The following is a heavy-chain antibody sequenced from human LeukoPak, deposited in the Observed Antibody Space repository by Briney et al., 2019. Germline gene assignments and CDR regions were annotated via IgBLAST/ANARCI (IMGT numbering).Heavy chain of an antibody. CDR2: INHSGST. CDR3: ARRIAAAGSDL. D-gene: IGHD6-13*01. CDR1: GGSFSGYY. J-gene: IGHJ4*02. V-gene: IGHV4-34*01. Sequence: SETLSRTCAVYGGSFSGYYWSWIRQPPGKGLEWIGEINHSGSTNYNPSLKSRVTISVDTSKNQFSLKLSSVTAADTAVYYCARRIAAAGSDLWGQGTLVTVSS.